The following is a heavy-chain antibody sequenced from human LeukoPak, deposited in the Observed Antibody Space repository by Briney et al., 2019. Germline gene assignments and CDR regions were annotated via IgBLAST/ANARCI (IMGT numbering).Heavy chain of an antibody. J-gene: IGHJ4*02. Sequence: HTGGSLRLSCAASGFTFSSYAMSWVRQAPGKGLEGVSAISGSGGSTYYADSVKGRFTISRDNSKNTLYLQMNSLRAEDTAVYYCAKNRAVGIAPLDYWGQGTLVTVSS. D-gene: IGHD6-13*01. CDR1: GFTFSSYA. CDR3: AKNRAVGIAPLDY. V-gene: IGHV3-23*01. CDR2: ISGSGGST.